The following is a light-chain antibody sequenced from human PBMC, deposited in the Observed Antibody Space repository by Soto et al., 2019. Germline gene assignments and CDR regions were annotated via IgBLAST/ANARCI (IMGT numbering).Light chain of an antibody. Sequence: LTQPRSVSGSPGQSVTISCTGTSSDVGGFNSVSWYQQHPGKAPKLMIYDVNKRPSGVPDRFSGSKSGSTASLTISGLQAEDEADYYCCSYAGSYSYAFATGTKVTV. CDR3: CSYAGSYSYA. V-gene: IGLV2-11*01. CDR1: SSDVGGFNS. CDR2: DVN. J-gene: IGLJ1*01.